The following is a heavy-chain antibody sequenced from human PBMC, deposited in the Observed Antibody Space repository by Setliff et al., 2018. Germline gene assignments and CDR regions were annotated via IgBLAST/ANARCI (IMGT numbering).Heavy chain of an antibody. D-gene: IGHD5-12*01. J-gene: IGHJ3*02. Sequence: SVKVSCKASGGTFSSYAISWVRQAPGQGLEWMGGIIPILGIANYAQKFQGRVTITADKSTSTVYMELRSLRSDDTAVYYCARDRWKMATIKPGPYDAFDIWGQGTMVTVSS. CDR2: IIPILGIA. V-gene: IGHV1-69*10. CDR3: ARDRWKMATIKPGPYDAFDI. CDR1: GGTFSSYA.